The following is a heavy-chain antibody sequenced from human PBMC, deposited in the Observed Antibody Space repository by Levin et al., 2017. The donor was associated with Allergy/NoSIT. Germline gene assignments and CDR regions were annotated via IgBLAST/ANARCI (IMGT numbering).Heavy chain of an antibody. CDR2: IYSGGST. D-gene: IGHD4-17*01. Sequence: GGSLRLSCAASGFTVSSNYMSWVRQAPGKGLEWVSVIYSGGSTYYADSVKGRFTISRDNSKNTLYLQMNSLRAEDTAVYYCARDNAPYGDYEISFQHWGQGTLVTVSS. CDR1: GFTVSSNY. V-gene: IGHV3-66*01. J-gene: IGHJ1*01. CDR3: ARDNAPYGDYEISFQH.